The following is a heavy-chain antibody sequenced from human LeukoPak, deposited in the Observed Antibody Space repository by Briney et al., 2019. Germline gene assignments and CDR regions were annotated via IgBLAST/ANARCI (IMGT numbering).Heavy chain of an antibody. Sequence: GGSLRLSCASSGFTLSNYDMNWVRQAPGKGLEWVSHISSGGGTIKYYADSLKGRFTISRDNAKNSLYLQMNSLRAEDTAVYYCARRYCSSTDCLFDYWGQGTLVTVSS. D-gene: IGHD2-2*01. CDR1: GFTLSNYD. CDR2: ISSGGGTIK. CDR3: ARRYCSSTDCLFDY. V-gene: IGHV3-48*03. J-gene: IGHJ4*02.